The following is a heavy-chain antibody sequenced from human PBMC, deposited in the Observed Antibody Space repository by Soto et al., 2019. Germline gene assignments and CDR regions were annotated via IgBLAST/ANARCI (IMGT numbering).Heavy chain of an antibody. CDR3: ASLGGVVQDY. CDR1: GGSISSYY. Sequence: PSETLSLTCTVSGGSISSYYWSWIRRPPGKGLEWIGYIYYSGSTNYNPSLKSRVTISVDTSRNQFSLKLSSVTAADTAVYYCASLGGVVQDYWGQGTLVTVSS. D-gene: IGHD2-8*02. J-gene: IGHJ4*02. V-gene: IGHV4-59*01. CDR2: IYYSGST.